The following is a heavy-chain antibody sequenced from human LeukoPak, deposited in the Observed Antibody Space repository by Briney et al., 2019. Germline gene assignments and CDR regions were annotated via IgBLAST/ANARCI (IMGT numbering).Heavy chain of an antibody. V-gene: IGHV3-30*04. Sequence: AGGSLRLSCAASGFTFSSYAMHWVRQAPGKGLEWVAVISYDGSNKYYADSVKGRFTISRDNSKNTLYLQMNSLRAEDTAVYYFARGDYYGSGLRRYFDYWGQGTLVTVSS. CDR3: ARGDYYGSGLRRYFDY. CDR1: GFTFSSYA. J-gene: IGHJ4*02. CDR2: ISYDGSNK. D-gene: IGHD3-10*01.